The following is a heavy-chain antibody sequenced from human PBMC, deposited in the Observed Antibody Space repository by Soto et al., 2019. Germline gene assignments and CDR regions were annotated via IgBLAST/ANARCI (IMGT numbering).Heavy chain of an antibody. CDR2: IWYDGSNK. Sequence: HPGGSLRLSCAASGFTFSSYGMHWVRQAPGKGLEWVAVIWYDGSNKYYADSVKGRFTISRDNSKNTLYLQMNSLRAEDTAVYYCARDQSNCSGGSCYSLYYYYGMDVWGQGTTVTVSS. CDR3: ARDQSNCSGGSCYSLYYYYGMDV. D-gene: IGHD2-15*01. J-gene: IGHJ6*02. V-gene: IGHV3-33*01. CDR1: GFTFSSYG.